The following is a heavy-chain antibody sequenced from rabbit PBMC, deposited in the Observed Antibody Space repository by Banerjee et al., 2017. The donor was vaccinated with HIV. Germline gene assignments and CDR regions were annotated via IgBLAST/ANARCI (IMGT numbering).Heavy chain of an antibody. CDR1: GFDFSSYG. J-gene: IGHJ4*01. CDR2: IDPVFGST. Sequence: QEQLVESGGGLVQPGGSLKLSCKASGFDFSSYGVSWVRQAPGKGLEWIGYIDPVFGSTYYASWVNGRFTISSHNAQNTLYLQLNSLTAADTATYFCVRGSNAAGASCNLWGPGTLVTVS. D-gene: IGHD8-1*01. V-gene: IGHV1S47*01. CDR3: VRGSNAAGASCNL.